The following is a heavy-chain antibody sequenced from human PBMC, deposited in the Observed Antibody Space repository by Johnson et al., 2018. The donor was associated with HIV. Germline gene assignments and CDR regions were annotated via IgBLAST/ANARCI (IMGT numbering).Heavy chain of an antibody. CDR3: ARLPSGYSRDDFDI. J-gene: IGHJ3*02. CDR1: GFTFSKYA. CDR2: ISYDASKK. D-gene: IGHD5-18*01. Sequence: QVQLVESGGGVVHPGRSLRLSCEGSGFTFSKYAFHWVRQAPGRGLEWVAVISYDASKKYYADSVKGRFTISRDNSKNTLYLQMNSLRAEDTAVYYCARLPSGYSRDDFDIWGQGTMVTVSS. V-gene: IGHV3-30*04.